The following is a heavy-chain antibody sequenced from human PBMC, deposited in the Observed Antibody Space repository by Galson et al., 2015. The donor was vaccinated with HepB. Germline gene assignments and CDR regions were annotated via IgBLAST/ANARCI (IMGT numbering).Heavy chain of an antibody. D-gene: IGHD3-22*01. V-gene: IGHV3-15*01. CDR2: IKSKTDGGTT. J-gene: IGHJ3*02. Sequence: SLRLSCAASGFTFSNAWMSWVRQAPGKGLEWVGRIKSKTDGGTTDYAAPVKGRFTISRDDSKNTLYLQMNSLKTEDTTVYYCTTAGVESTMIVVVTDLCAFDIGGQGTLVTVSS. CDR1: GFTFSNAW. CDR3: TTAGVESTMIVVVTDLCAFDI.